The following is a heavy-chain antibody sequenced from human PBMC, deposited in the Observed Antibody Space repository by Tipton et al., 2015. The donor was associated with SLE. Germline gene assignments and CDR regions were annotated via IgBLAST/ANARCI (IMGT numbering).Heavy chain of an antibody. Sequence: TLSLTCSVSGDSLSSNNYYWGWIRQSPAQGLEWIGTIHYAGGTYYNPSLKSRVTISVDTSKNQFSLKLSSVTAADTAVYYCARAGGGDSNWFDPWGQGTLVIVS. J-gene: IGHJ5*02. CDR1: GDSLSSNNYY. CDR3: ARAGGGDSNWFDP. D-gene: IGHD2-21*01. CDR2: IHYAGGT. V-gene: IGHV4-39*07.